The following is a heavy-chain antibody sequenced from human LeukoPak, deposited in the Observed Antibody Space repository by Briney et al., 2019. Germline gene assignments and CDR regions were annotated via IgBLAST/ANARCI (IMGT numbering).Heavy chain of an antibody. J-gene: IGHJ4*02. V-gene: IGHV1-46*01. CDR1: GYTFTSYY. D-gene: IGHD6-13*01. CDR3: ARDLAAGTSRGDY. CDR2: INPSGGST. Sequence: ASVTVSCKASGYTFTSYYMHWVRQAPGQGLEWMGIINPSGGSTSYAQKFQGRVTMTRDTSTSTVYMELSSLRAEDTAVYYCARDLAAGTSRGDYWGQGTLVTVSS.